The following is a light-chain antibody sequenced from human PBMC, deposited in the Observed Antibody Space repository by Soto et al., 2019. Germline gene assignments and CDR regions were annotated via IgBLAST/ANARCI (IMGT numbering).Light chain of an antibody. Sequence: EIVLTQSPGTLSLSPGERATLSCRASQSVSSSYLAWYQQNPGQAPGLLIYGASSRATGIPDRFSGSGSGTDFTLTIRRLEPEDFAVYYCQQYGSSPRTFGQGTKVEIK. CDR3: QQYGSSPRT. CDR1: QSVSSSY. V-gene: IGKV3-20*01. CDR2: GAS. J-gene: IGKJ1*01.